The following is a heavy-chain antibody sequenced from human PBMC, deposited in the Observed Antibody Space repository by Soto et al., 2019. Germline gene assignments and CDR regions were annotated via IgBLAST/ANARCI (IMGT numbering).Heavy chain of an antibody. Sequence: PSETLSLTCAFSVGSISSSNWCSWVRQPPGKGLEWIGEIYHSGSTNYNPSLKSRVTISVDKSKNQFSLKLSSVTAADTAVYYCARDSSPFGGNSFDYWGQGTLVTVSS. J-gene: IGHJ4*02. CDR1: VGSISSSNW. CDR2: IYHSGST. D-gene: IGHD2-15*01. CDR3: ARDSSPFGGNSFDY. V-gene: IGHV4-4*02.